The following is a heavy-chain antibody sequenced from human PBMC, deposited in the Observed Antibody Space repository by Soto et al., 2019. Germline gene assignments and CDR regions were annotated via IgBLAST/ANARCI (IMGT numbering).Heavy chain of an antibody. CDR1: GFTFRNNW. V-gene: IGHV3-7*01. CDR3: ARPGPDYASSWWAFDY. CDR2: IKPDGRKT. D-gene: IGHD4-17*01. J-gene: IGHJ4*02. Sequence: EVQVVESGGGLVQPGGSLRLSCATSGFTFRNNWMSWVRQVPGKGLEWVASIKPDGRKTYYVDSVKGRFTISRDNAKNSLYLQMNSLRDEDTAVYYCARPGPDYASSWWAFDYWGQGTLVTVSS.